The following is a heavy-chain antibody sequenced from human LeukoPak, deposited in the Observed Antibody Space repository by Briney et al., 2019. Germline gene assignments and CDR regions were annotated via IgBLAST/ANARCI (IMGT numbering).Heavy chain of an antibody. J-gene: IGHJ6*02. CDR3: ARARVVVVAATRYYYYGMDV. CDR2: INHSGST. Sequence: SETLSLTCAVYGGSISGYYWSWIRQPPGKGLEWIGEINHSGSTNYNPSLKSRVTISVDTSKNQFSLKLSSVTAADTAVYYCARARVVVVAATRYYYYGMDVWGQGTTVTVSS. D-gene: IGHD2-15*01. CDR1: GGSISGYY. V-gene: IGHV4-34*01.